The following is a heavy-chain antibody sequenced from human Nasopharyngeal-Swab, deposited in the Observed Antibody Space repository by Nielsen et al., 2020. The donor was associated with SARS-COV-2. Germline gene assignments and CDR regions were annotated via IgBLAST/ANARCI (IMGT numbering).Heavy chain of an antibody. J-gene: IGHJ5*02. CDR1: GYTLTELS. CDR2: FDPEDGET. CDR3: ATSPPMVVAGIWFDP. D-gene: IGHD2-15*01. Sequence: ASVKVSCKVSGYTLTELSMHWVRQAPGKGLEWMGGFDPEDGETIYAQKFQGRVTMTEDTSTDTAYMELSSLRSEDTAVYYCATSPPMVVAGIWFDPWGQGTLATVSS. V-gene: IGHV1-24*01.